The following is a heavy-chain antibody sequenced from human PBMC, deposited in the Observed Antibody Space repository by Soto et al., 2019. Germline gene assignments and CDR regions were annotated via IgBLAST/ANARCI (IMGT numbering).Heavy chain of an antibody. J-gene: IGHJ6*02. D-gene: IGHD3-3*01. CDR1: GYTFTSYG. V-gene: IGHV1-18*04. CDR3: ARDEAYYDFWSGPPGYGVDV. CDR2: ISAYNGNT. Sequence: ASVKVSCKASGYTFTSYGISWVRQAPGQGLEWMGWISAYNGNTNYAQKLQGRVTMTTDTSTSTAYMELRSLRSDDTAAYYCARDEAYYDFWSGPPGYGVDVWGQGTTVTVSS.